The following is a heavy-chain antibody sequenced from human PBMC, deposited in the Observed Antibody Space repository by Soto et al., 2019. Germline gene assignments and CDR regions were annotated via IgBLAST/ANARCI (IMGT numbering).Heavy chain of an antibody. CDR1: GFTFSSYW. CDR2: IKQDGSEK. D-gene: IGHD3-10*01. J-gene: IGHJ4*02. CDR3: ARGPRSGDYYFDY. V-gene: IGHV3-7*04. Sequence: GGSLRLSCAASGFTFSSYWMSWVRQAPGKGLEWVANIKQDGSEKYYVDSVKGRFTISRDNAKNSLYLQMNSLRAEDTAVYYCARGPRSGDYYFDYWGQGTLVTVSS.